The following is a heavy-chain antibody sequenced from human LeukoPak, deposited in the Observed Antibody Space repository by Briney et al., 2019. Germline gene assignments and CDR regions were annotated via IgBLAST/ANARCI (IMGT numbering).Heavy chain of an antibody. J-gene: IGHJ4*02. D-gene: IGHD3-10*01. CDR1: GASISVYY. Sequence: PSETLSLTCTVSGASISVYYWTWIRQAPGRGLEWIGHIHHSGSTNYNPSLKSRVTISVDTSKNQFSLKLSSVTAADTAVYYCARHLLWFGEPNYFDYWGQGTLVTVSS. CDR2: IHHSGST. CDR3: ARHLLWFGEPNYFDY. V-gene: IGHV4-59*01.